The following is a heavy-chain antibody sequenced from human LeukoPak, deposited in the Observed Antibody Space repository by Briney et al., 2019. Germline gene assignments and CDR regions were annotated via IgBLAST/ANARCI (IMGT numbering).Heavy chain of an antibody. CDR1: GFTFSSYD. J-gene: IGHJ6*04. D-gene: IGHD3-10*02. Sequence: PGGSLRLSCAASGFTFSSYDMNWVRQAPGKGLEWVSYISSSGITIFYADSVKGRFTISRDNAKNSLYLQMNSLRAEDTAVYYCAELGITMIGGVWGKGTTVTISS. V-gene: IGHV3-48*03. CDR3: AELGITMIGGV. CDR2: ISSSGITI.